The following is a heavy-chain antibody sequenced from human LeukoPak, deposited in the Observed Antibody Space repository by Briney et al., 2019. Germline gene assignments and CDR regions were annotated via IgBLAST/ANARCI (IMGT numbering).Heavy chain of an antibody. CDR1: GGSISSSSYY. CDR2: IYYSGST. J-gene: IGHJ3*02. D-gene: IGHD6-19*01. Sequence: SETLSLTCTVSGGSISSSSYYWGWIRQPPGKGLERIGSIYYSGSTYYNPSLKSRVTISVDTSKNQFSLKLSSVTAADTAVYYCARGIAVVGDAFDIWGQGTMVTVSS. CDR3: ARGIAVVGDAFDI. V-gene: IGHV4-39*01.